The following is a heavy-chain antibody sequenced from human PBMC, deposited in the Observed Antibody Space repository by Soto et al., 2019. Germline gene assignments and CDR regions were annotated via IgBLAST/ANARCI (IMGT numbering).Heavy chain of an antibody. CDR1: GFTVSSNY. V-gene: IGHV3-53*04. CDR2: IYSGGST. CDR3: ATYGDYGSYYYYMDV. J-gene: IGHJ6*03. Sequence: GGSLRLSCAASGFTVSSNYMSWVRQAPGKGLEWVSVIYSGGSTYYADSVKGRFTISRHNSKNTLYLQMNSLRAEDTAVYYCATYGDYGSYYYYMDVWGKGTTVTVSS. D-gene: IGHD4-17*01.